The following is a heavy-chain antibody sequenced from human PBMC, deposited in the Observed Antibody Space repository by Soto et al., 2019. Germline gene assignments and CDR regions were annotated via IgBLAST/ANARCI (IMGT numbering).Heavy chain of an antibody. J-gene: IGHJ4*02. V-gene: IGHV1-69*04. CDR1: GGTFSSYT. CDR2: IMPIRGIA. D-gene: IGHD2-2*01. CDR3: ARDSSTSWPRQ. Sequence: SVKVSCKASGGTFSSYTITWVRQAPGQGLEWMGRIMPIRGIANYAQKFQGRGTITADKSTSTAYMELSSLRSEDTAVYYCARDSSTSWPRQWGQGTLVTVSS.